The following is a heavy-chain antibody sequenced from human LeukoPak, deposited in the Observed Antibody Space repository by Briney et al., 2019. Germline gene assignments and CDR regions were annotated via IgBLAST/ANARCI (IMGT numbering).Heavy chain of an antibody. CDR3: AKDSRRRWLLPLRSPSAFDI. D-gene: IGHD5-24*01. J-gene: IGHJ3*02. CDR1: GFTFSSYS. Sequence: GGSLRLSCAASGFTFSSYSMNWVRQAPGKGLEWVSSISSSSSYIYYADSVKGRFTISKDNAKNSLYLQMNSLRAEDTAVYYCAKDSRRRWLLPLRSPSAFDIWGQGTMVTVSS. CDR2: ISSSSSYI. V-gene: IGHV3-21*01.